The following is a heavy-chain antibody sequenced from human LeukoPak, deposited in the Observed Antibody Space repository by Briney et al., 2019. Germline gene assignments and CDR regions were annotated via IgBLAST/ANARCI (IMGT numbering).Heavy chain of an antibody. Sequence: GASVKVSCKASGYTFTSYGISWVRQAPGQGLEWMGWISAYNGNTNYAQKFQGRVTMTRNTSISTAYMELSSLRSEDTAVYYCARGGPFIVGALDAFDIWGQGTMVTVSS. CDR3: ARGGPFIVGALDAFDI. D-gene: IGHD1-26*01. CDR1: GYTFTSYG. J-gene: IGHJ3*02. V-gene: IGHV1-18*01. CDR2: ISAYNGNT.